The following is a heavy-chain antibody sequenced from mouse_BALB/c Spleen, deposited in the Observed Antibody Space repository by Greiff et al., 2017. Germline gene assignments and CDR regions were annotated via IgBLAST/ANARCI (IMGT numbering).Heavy chain of an antibody. D-gene: IGHD3-3*01. V-gene: IGHV1-5*01. CDR3: TRWNGTGDFDY. CDR2: IYPGNSDT. J-gene: IGHJ2*01. CDR1: GYSFTSYW. Sequence: VQLQQSGTVLARPGASVKMSCKASGYSFTSYWMHWVKQRPGQGLEWIGAIYPGNSDTSYNQKFKGKAKLTAVTSASTAYMELSSLTNEDSAVYYCTRWNGTGDFDYWGQGTTLTVSS.